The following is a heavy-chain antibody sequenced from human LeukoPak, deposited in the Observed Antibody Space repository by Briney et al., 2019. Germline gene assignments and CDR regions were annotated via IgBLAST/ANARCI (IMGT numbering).Heavy chain of an antibody. V-gene: IGHV1-18*01. CDR1: GYTFTSYD. Sequence: GASVKVSCKASGYTFTSYDINWVRQAPGQGLEWMGWISAYNGNTNYAQKLQGRVTMTTDTSTSTAYMELRSLRSDDTAVYYCARAKIGYYGSGSYNYYMDVWGKGTTVTVSS. J-gene: IGHJ6*03. D-gene: IGHD3-10*01. CDR2: ISAYNGNT. CDR3: ARAKIGYYGSGSYNYYMDV.